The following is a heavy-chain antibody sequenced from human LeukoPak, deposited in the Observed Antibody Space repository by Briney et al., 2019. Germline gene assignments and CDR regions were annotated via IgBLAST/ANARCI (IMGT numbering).Heavy chain of an antibody. J-gene: IGHJ4*02. CDR1: GGSINSNSHH. Sequence: SETLSLTCSVSGGSINSNSHHWDWIRQAPGKGLEWIGNIYYSGTTSYNPSLKSRVTISVDTSKNQFSLRLSSVTAADTAVYYCARRGDILTDYAFGYWGQGTLVTVSS. D-gene: IGHD3-9*01. CDR3: ARRGDILTDYAFGY. V-gene: IGHV4-39*01. CDR2: IYYSGTT.